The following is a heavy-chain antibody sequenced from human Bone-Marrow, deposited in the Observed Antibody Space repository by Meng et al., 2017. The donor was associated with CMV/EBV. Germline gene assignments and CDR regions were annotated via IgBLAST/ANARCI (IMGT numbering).Heavy chain of an antibody. CDR3: AKELHR. CDR2: ISNSGSTI. V-gene: IGHV3-48*04. D-gene: IGHD1-26*01. CDR1: GFTFSSYS. Sequence: GGSLRLSCAASGFTFSSYSMNWVRQAPGKGLEWVSYISNSGSTIYYADSVKGRFTISRDNAKNSLYLQMNSLRAEDTAVYYCAKELHRWGQGTLVTVSS. J-gene: IGHJ4*02.